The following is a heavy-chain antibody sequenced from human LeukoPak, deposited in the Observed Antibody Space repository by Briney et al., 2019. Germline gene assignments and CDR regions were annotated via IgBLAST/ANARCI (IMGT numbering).Heavy chain of an antibody. CDR1: GYTFTGYY. D-gene: IGHD1-14*01. CDR2: INPNSGGT. CDR3: AREGRPGAYNWFDP. J-gene: IGHJ5*02. V-gene: IGHV1-2*06. Sequence: GASVKVSCKASGYTFTGYYMHWVRQAPGQGLEWMGRINPNSGGTNYAQKFQGRVTMTRDTSISTAYMELSRLRSDDTAVYYCAREGRPGAYNWFDPWGQGTLVTVSS.